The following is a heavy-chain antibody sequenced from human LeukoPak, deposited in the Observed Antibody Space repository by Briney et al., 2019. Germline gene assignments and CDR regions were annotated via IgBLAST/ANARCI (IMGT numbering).Heavy chain of an antibody. CDR1: GYTLTELS. J-gene: IGHJ4*02. CDR3: ATWEYSSGPFGY. D-gene: IGHD6-19*01. V-gene: IGHV1-24*01. CDR2: FDPENGET. Sequence: GASVKVSCKVSGYTLTELSMHWVRQAPGKGLEWMGGFDPENGETIYAQKFQGRATMTEDTSTDTAYMELSSLRSEDTAVYYCATWEYSSGPFGYWGQGTLVTVSS.